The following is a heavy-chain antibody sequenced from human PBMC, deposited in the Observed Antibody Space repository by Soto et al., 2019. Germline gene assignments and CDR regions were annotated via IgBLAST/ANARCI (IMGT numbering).Heavy chain of an antibody. CDR3: ARSHIVPRLFMYPYDY. D-gene: IGHD5-12*01. J-gene: IGHJ4*02. CDR2: IYYDGST. Sequence: SVILSDTCRVAGASSGGSSLYWGRNRQPPGKGLESIANIYYDGSTYYNPSLKSRVTISVDTSKNQFSLKLSSVTAADTAVYYCARSHIVPRLFMYPYDYWGQGTLVTVSS. V-gene: IGHV4-39*01. CDR1: GASSGGSSLY.